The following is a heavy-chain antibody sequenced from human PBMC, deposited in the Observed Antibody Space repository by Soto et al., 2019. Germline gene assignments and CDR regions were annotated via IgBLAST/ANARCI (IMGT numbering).Heavy chain of an antibody. J-gene: IGHJ6*02. Sequence: PGESLKISCKGSGYSFTSYWIGWVRQMPGKGLEWMGIIYPGDSDTRYSPSFQGQVTISADKSISTAYLQWSSLKASDTAMYYCAGHNWAEMHYYYYGMDVWGQGTTVTVSS. D-gene: IGHD3-16*01. CDR1: GYSFTSYW. CDR2: IYPGDSDT. CDR3: AGHNWAEMHYYYYGMDV. V-gene: IGHV5-51*01.